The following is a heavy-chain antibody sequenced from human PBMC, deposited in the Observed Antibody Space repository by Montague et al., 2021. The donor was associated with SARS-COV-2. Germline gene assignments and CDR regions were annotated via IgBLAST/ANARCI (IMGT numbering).Heavy chain of an antibody. CDR2: IFYTGSA. CDR3: ARVGNYLGVY. D-gene: IGHD3-10*01. J-gene: IGHJ4*02. V-gene: IGHV4-61*01. Sequence: SETLSLTCTVSSDSVSSGKYFWTWIRQPPGKGLESIVYIFYTGSANYNPSLKSRVTISVDTSNNQFSLKLKSMSAADTAVYYCARVGNYLGVYWGQGILVTVSS. CDR1: SDSVSSGKYF.